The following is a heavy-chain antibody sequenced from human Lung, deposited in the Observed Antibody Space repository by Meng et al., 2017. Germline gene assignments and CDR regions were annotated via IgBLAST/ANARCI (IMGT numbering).Heavy chain of an antibody. Sequence: VQLQTCGAGLLKPSESLSLTCVVSAGSFSDYYWSWIRQPPGKGLEWIGEINHSGSTNYNPSLESRATISVDTSQNNLSLKLSSVTAADSAVYYCARGPTTMAHDFDYWGQGTLVTVSS. D-gene: IGHD4-11*01. J-gene: IGHJ4*02. V-gene: IGHV4-34*01. CDR3: ARGPTTMAHDFDY. CDR1: AGSFSDYY. CDR2: INHSGST.